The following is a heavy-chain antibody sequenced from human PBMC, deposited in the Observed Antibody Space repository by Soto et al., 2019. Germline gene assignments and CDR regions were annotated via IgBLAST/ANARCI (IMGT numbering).Heavy chain of an antibody. CDR1: GLSLRNFG. V-gene: IGHV3-33*01. J-gene: IGHJ4*02. Sequence: HPGGSMRLSCAASGLSLRNFGMHWVRQAPGKGLEWVAVIWSDESKEYYGDSVKGRVTISRDNAKNTLYLQMNGLGVEDTAIYYCVRNNDNRWYGPLDYWGQGILVTVSS. CDR2: IWSDESKE. D-gene: IGHD2-15*01. CDR3: VRNNDNRWYGPLDY.